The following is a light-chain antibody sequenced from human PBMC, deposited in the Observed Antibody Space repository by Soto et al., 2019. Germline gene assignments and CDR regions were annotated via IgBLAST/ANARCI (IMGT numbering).Light chain of an antibody. CDR3: QQYAGSPRT. CDR1: QSVSSSY. CDR2: SAS. V-gene: IGKV3-20*01. Sequence: EIVLTPSPFTLSVSXGERATLAXXXSQSVSSSYLAWFQQKSGQAPRLLIYSASRRATGIPDRFTGSGSGTDFTLTINRVEPEDFAVYFCQQYAGSPRTFGQGTKVDIK. J-gene: IGKJ1*01.